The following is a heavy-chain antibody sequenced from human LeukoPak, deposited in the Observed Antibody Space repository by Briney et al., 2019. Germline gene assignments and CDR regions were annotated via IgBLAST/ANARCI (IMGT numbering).Heavy chain of an antibody. J-gene: IGHJ5*02. CDR2: IYYSGST. CDR1: GGSISSSSYY. D-gene: IGHD2-2*01. V-gene: IGHV4-39*01. Sequence: SETLSLTCTVSGGSISSSSYYWGWIRQPPGKGLEGIGSIYYSGSTYYNPSLKSRVTISVDTSKNQFSLKLSSVTAADTAVYYCARVGRLGYCSSTSCPSDWFDPWGQGTLVTVSS. CDR3: ARVGRLGYCSSTSCPSDWFDP.